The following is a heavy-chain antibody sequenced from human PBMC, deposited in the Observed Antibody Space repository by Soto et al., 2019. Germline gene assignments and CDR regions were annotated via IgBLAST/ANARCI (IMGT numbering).Heavy chain of an antibody. CDR1: GFTFSSYA. V-gene: IGHV3-23*01. CDR2: ISGSGGST. CDR3: AKQPPRPGRDGYNFDY. D-gene: IGHD5-12*01. J-gene: IGHJ4*02. Sequence: PGGSLRLSCAASGFTFSSYAMSWVRQAPGKGLGWVSAISGSGGSTYYADSVKGRFTISRDNSKNTLYLQMNSLRAEDTAVYYYAKQPPRPGRDGYNFDYWGQETLVTVSS.